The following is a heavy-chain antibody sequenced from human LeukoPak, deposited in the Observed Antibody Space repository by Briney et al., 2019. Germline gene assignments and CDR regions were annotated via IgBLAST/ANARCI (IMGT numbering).Heavy chain of an antibody. CDR3: TTDRGISGTTDLDY. CDR2: IRSKTVGGTT. J-gene: IGHJ4*02. V-gene: IGHV3-15*01. D-gene: IGHD1-20*01. Sequence: GGSLRLSCAASGFIFTNAWMSWVRQTPGKGLDWVGRIRSKTVGGTTDYAAPVKGRFTVSRDDSKNTFYLEMNSLKTEDTAVYYCTTDRGISGTTDLDYWGQGTLVTVSS. CDR1: GFIFTNAW.